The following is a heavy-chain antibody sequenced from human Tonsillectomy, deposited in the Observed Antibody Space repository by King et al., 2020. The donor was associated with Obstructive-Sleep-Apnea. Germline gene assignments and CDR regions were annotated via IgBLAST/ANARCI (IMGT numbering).Heavy chain of an antibody. CDR3: ARERIAAAGTWDYYYYGMDV. CDR2: INHRGST. V-gene: IGHV4-34*01. D-gene: IGHD6-13*01. CDR1: GGSFSGYY. Sequence: VQLQQWGAGLLKPSETLSLTCAVYGGSFSGYYWSWIRQPPGKGLEWIGEINHRGSTNYNPALKSRVTISVDTSKNQFSLKLSSVTAADTAVYYCARERIAAAGTWDYYYYGMDVWGQGTTVTVSS. J-gene: IGHJ6*02.